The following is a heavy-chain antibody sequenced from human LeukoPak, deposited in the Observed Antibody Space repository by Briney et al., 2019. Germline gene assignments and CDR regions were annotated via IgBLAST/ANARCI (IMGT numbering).Heavy chain of an antibody. CDR2: IIPVDFDT. J-gene: IGHJ4*02. V-gene: IGHV5-51*01. Sequence: GESLKISCKVSGYSFTSYWIGWVRQKPGKGLEWMGIIIPVDFDTTYSPSFQGQVTISADKSITNAYLQWSSLRASDTAMYYCARLNSDHSDYWGQGTLVTVSS. CDR1: GYSFTSYW. D-gene: IGHD2-21*01. CDR3: ARLNSDHSDY.